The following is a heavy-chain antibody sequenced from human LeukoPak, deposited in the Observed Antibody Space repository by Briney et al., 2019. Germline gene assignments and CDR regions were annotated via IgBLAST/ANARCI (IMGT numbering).Heavy chain of an antibody. CDR1: GGTFSSYA. V-gene: IGHV1-69*05. D-gene: IGHD2-21*02. J-gene: IGHJ4*02. CDR2: IIPIFGTA. Sequence: SVKVSCKASGGTFSSYAISWVRQAPGQRLEWMGRIIPIFGTANYAQKFQGRVTITTDESTSTAYMELSSLRSEDTAVYYCARREAYCGGDCYSSGFWGQGTLVTVSS. CDR3: ARREAYCGGDCYSSGF.